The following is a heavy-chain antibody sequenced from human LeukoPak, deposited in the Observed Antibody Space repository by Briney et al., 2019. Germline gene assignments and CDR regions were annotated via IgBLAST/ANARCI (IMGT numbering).Heavy chain of an antibody. J-gene: IGHJ4*02. Sequence: ASVKVSCKVSGYTLTELSMHWVRQAPGKGLEWMGGFDPEDGETIYAQKFQGRVTITTDESTSTAYMELSSLRSEDTAVYYCARVDCGGDCYSADYWGQGTLVTVSS. V-gene: IGHV1-24*01. CDR3: ARVDCGGDCYSADY. CDR1: GYTLTELS. D-gene: IGHD2-21*02. CDR2: FDPEDGET.